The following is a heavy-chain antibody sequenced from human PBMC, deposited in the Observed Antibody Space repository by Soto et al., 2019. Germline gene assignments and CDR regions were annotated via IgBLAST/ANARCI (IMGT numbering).Heavy chain of an antibody. V-gene: IGHV4-30-4*01. Sequence: SETLSLTCTVSGGSISSGDYYWSWIRQPPGKGLEWIGYIYYSGSTYYNPSLKSRVTISVDTSKNQFSLKLSSVTAADTAVYYCARGISSSWYHWSDPWGQGTLVTVSS. J-gene: IGHJ5*02. CDR2: IYYSGST. CDR1: GGSISSGDYY. D-gene: IGHD6-13*01. CDR3: ARGISSSWYHWSDP.